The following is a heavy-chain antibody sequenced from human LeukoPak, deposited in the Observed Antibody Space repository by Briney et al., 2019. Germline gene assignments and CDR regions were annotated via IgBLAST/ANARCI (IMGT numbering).Heavy chain of an antibody. CDR3: ARDQGGYAMNY. CDR2: INPNSGDT. CDR1: GYTFTSYD. D-gene: IGHD5-12*01. V-gene: IGHV1-2*06. Sequence: ASVKVSCKASGYTFTSYDINWVRQATGQGLEWMGRINPNSGDTNYAQKFQGRVTMARDTSISTAYMELSRLRSDDTAVYYCARDQGGYAMNYWGQGTLVTVSS. J-gene: IGHJ4*02.